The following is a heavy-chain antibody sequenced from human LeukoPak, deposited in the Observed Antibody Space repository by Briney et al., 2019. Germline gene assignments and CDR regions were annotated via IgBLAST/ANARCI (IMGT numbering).Heavy chain of an antibody. Sequence: ASVKVSCKASGYTFTSYDINWVRQATGQGLEWMGWMNPNSGNTGYAQKFQGRVTMTRNTSISTAYMELSSLRSEGTAVYYCARGNTKIVPAAITLFYYYYYGMDVWGQGTTVTVSS. CDR3: ARGNTKIVPAAITLFYYYYYGMDV. CDR1: GYTFTSYD. J-gene: IGHJ6*02. V-gene: IGHV1-8*01. D-gene: IGHD2-2*01. CDR2: MNPNSGNT.